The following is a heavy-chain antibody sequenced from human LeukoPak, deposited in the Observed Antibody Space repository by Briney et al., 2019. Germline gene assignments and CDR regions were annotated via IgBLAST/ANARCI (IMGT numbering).Heavy chain of an antibody. D-gene: IGHD6-13*01. J-gene: IGHJ5*02. Sequence: SETLSLTCTVSGGSISSYYWSWIRQPPGKGLEWIGSIYYSGSTNYNPSLKSRVTILVDTSKNQFSLKLSSVTAADTAVYYCARVGGSWGIQNWSDPWGQGTLVTVSS. CDR2: IYYSGST. V-gene: IGHV4-59*12. CDR3: ARVGGSWGIQNWSDP. CDR1: GGSISSYY.